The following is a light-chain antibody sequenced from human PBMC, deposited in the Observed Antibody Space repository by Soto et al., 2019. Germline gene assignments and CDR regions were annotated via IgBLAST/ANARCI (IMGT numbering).Light chain of an antibody. J-gene: IGKJ2*01. V-gene: IGKV2-28*01. CDR3: MQALQTPQMYT. CDR2: LGS. Sequence: DIVMTQSPLSLPVTPGEPASISCRSSQSLLHSNGYNYLDWYLQKPGQSPQLLIYLGSNRASGVPDRFSGSGSGTDFKLKISRVEAEDVGVYYCMQALQTPQMYTFGQGTKLEIK. CDR1: QSLLHSNGYNY.